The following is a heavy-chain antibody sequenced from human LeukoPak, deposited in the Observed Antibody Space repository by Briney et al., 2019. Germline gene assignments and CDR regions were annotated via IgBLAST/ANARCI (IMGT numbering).Heavy chain of an antibody. CDR1: GFTFSKYW. D-gene: IGHD6-19*01. CDR2: INTDGTVT. V-gene: IGHV3-74*01. CDR3: ATRQWLAPPPDS. Sequence: GGSLSLSCAASGFTFSKYWMLWVRQAPGKGLESVSRINTDGTVTTYADSVKGRFTVSRDNADNTMFLQMNSVRDEDTAVYYCATRQWLAPPPDSWGQGTPVTVSS. J-gene: IGHJ4*02.